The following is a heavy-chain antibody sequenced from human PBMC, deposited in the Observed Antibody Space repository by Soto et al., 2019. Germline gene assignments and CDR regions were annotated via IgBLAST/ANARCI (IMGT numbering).Heavy chain of an antibody. V-gene: IGHV4-39*01. CDR3: ARHDLEWCSGGSCSDTWFDP. J-gene: IGHJ5*02. CDR1: GGSISSGSYY. Sequence: SETLSLTCTVSGGSISSGSYYWVWIRQPPGKGLEWIGSIYYSGSTYYNPSLKSRVTISVDTSKNQFSLKLSSVTAADAAVYYCARHDLEWCSGGSCSDTWFDPWCQGNLVTVSS. D-gene: IGHD2-15*01. CDR2: IYYSGST.